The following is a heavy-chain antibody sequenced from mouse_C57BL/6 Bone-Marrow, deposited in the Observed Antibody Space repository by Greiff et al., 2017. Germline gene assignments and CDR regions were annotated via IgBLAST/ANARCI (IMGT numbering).Heavy chain of an antibody. Sequence: VQLQQPGAELVRPGTSVKLSCKASGYTFTSYWMHWVKQRPGQGLEWIGVIDPSDSYTIYNQKFKGKATLTVDTSSSTAYMQLSSLTSEDSAVYYCARDAITTVVGGGYFDVWGTGTTVTVSS. D-gene: IGHD1-1*01. V-gene: IGHV1-59*01. CDR1: GYTFTSYW. CDR3: ARDAITTVVGGGYFDV. J-gene: IGHJ1*03. CDR2: IDPSDSYT.